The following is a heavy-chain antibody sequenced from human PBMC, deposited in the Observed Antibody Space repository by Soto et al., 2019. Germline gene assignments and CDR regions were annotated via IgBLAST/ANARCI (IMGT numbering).Heavy chain of an antibody. CDR1: GFTFSSYG. Sequence: GGSLRLSCAASGFTFSSYGMHWVRQAPGKGLEWVAVIWYDGSNKYYADSVKGRFTISRDNAKNTLYLQMNSLRAEDTAVYYCARDRYAALGATYYGMDVWGQGTTVTVS. D-gene: IGHD2-15*01. CDR3: ARDRYAALGATYYGMDV. J-gene: IGHJ6*02. V-gene: IGHV3-33*01. CDR2: IWYDGSNK.